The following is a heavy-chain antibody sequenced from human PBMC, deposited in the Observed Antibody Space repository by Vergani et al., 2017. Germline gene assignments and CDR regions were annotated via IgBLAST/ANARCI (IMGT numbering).Heavy chain of an antibody. CDR2: IYTSGST. V-gene: IGHV4-61*02. CDR1: GGSISSGSYY. CDR3: ARAGRFVAFDP. J-gene: IGHJ5*02. Sequence: QVQLQESGPGLVKPSQTLSLTCTVSGGSISSGSYYWSWLRQPAGKGLEWIGRIYTSGSTNYNPSLKSRVTMSVDTSKNQFSLKLSSVTAADTAVYYCARAGRFVAFDPWGQGTLVTVSS. D-gene: IGHD3-3*01.